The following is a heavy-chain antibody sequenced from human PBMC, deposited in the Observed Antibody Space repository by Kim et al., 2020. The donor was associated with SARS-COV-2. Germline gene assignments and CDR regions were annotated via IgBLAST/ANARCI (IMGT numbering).Heavy chain of an antibody. J-gene: IGHJ5*02. V-gene: IGHV3-11*01. Sequence: YYADAVKGRFTISKDNAKNSLYMQMNSLRAEDTAVYYCARTPVKTGWFDPWGQGTLVTVSS. D-gene: IGHD4-17*01. CDR3: ARTPVKTGWFDP.